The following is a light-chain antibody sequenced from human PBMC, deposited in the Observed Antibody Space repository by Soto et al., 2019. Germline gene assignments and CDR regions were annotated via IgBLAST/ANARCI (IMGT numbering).Light chain of an antibody. CDR2: AAS. J-gene: IGKJ1*01. CDR1: QSISSY. V-gene: IGKV1-39*01. CDR3: QQYGSSPRT. Sequence: DIQMTQSPSSLSASVGDRVTITCRASQSISSYLNWYQQKPGKAPKFLIYAASSLQSGVPSRFSGSGSGTDFTLTISSLQPEDFAVYYCQQYGSSPRTFGQGTKVEIK.